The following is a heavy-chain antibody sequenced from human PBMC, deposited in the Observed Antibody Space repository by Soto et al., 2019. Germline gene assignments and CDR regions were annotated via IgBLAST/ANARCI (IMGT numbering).Heavy chain of an antibody. V-gene: IGHV3-33*01. Sequence: GGSLRLSCAASGFTFSSYGMHWVRQAPGKGLEWVAVIWYDGSNKYYADSVKGRFTISRDNSKNTLYLQMNSLRAEDTAVYYCARDTQYSSGPVMFNWGQGTLVTVS. CDR3: ARDTQYSSGPVMFN. CDR2: IWYDGSNK. D-gene: IGHD6-19*01. CDR1: GFTFSSYG. J-gene: IGHJ4*02.